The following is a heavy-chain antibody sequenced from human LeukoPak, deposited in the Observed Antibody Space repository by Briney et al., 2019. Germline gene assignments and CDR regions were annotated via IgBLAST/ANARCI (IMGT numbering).Heavy chain of an antibody. J-gene: IGHJ5*02. CDR2: IYYSGST. Sequence: PSETLSLTCAVYGGSFSGYYWSWIRQPPGKGLEWIGYIYYSGSTNYNPSLKSRATISVDTSKNQFSLKLSSVTAADTAVYYCARADSHSYHYYGSGSPGGWFDPWGQGTLVTVSS. CDR1: GGSFSGYY. CDR3: ARADSHSYHYYGSGSPGGWFDP. V-gene: IGHV4-59*01. D-gene: IGHD3-10*01.